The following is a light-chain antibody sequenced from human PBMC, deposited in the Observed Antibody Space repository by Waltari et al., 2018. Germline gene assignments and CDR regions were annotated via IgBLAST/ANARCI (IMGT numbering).Light chain of an antibody. V-gene: IGKV1-12*01. CDR3: QQANSFPGT. CDR2: AAS. J-gene: IGKJ5*01. CDR1: QDISNW. Sequence: DIQMTQSPSSVSASVGDRVTITCRATQDISNWFAWYQQKPGKAPKLLIYAASNLQSGVPSRFSGRGSGTDFTLTISSLQPEDFATYYCQQANSFPGTFGQGTRLEIK.